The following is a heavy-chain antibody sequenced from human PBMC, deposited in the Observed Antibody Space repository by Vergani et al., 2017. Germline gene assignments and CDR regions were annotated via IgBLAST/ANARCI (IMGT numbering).Heavy chain of an antibody. CDR2: INHSGST. CDR3: ARGVGISGHYDDGRDV. D-gene: IGHD2-15*01. CDR1: GGSFSGYY. J-gene: IGHJ6*02. Sequence: QVQLQQWGAGLLKPSETLSLTCAVYGGSFSGYYWSWIRQPPGKGLEWIGEINHSGSTNYNPSLKSRVTISVDTSKNQFALKLSSVTAADTAVYYWARGVGISGHYDDGRDVWGQGRTVSVSS. V-gene: IGHV4-34*01.